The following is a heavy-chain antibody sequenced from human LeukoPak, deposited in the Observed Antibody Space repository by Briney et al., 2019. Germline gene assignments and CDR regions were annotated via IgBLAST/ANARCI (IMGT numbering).Heavy chain of an antibody. CDR1: GYTFTSYD. CDR3: ARAPKAYMDV. Sequence: ASVRVSCKASGYTFTSYDINWVRQATGQGLEWMGWMNPNSGNTGYAQKFQGRVTITRNTSISTAYTELSSLRSEDTAVYYCARAPKAYMDVWGKGATVTASS. J-gene: IGHJ6*03. CDR2: MNPNSGNT. V-gene: IGHV1-8*03.